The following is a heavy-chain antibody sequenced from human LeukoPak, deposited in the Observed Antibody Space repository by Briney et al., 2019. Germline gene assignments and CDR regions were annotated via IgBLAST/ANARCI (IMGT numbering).Heavy chain of an antibody. Sequence: SVKVSYKASGGTFSSYAISWVRQAPGHGLEWMGRIIPIFGTANYAEKFQGRVTITTDESTSTAYMELSSLRSEDTAVYYCARGTTASTVGGYNFLPYFDYWGQGTLVTVSS. D-gene: IGHD5-24*01. J-gene: IGHJ4*02. CDR2: IIPIFGTA. CDR1: GGTFSSYA. CDR3: ARGTTASTVGGYNFLPYFDY. V-gene: IGHV1-69*05.